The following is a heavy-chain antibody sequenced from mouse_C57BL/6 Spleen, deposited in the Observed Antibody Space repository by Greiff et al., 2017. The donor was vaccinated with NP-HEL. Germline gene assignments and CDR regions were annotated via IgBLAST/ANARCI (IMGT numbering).Heavy chain of an antibody. J-gene: IGHJ3*01. CDR1: GYAFTNYL. CDR2: INPGSGGT. V-gene: IGHV1-54*01. CDR3: ARAGYYGSSYPFAY. D-gene: IGHD1-1*01. Sequence: VKLMESGAELVRPGTSVKVSCKASGYAFTNYLIEWVKQRPGQGLEWIGVINPGSGGTNYNEKFKGKATLTADKSSSTAYMQLSSLTSEDSAVYFCARAGYYGSSYPFAYWGQGTLVTVSA.